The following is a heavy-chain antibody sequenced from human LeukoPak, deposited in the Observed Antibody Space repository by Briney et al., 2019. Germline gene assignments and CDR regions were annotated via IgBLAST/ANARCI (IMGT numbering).Heavy chain of an antibody. CDR1: GYTFTSYG. CDR2: IKPNSGGT. V-gene: IGHV1-2*02. D-gene: IGHD3-10*01. CDR3: ARDYSGSGRLGY. J-gene: IGHJ4*02. Sequence: GASVKVSCKASGYTFTSYGISWVRQAPGQGLEWMGWIKPNSGGTNYAQKFQGRVTMTRDTSISTACMELSSLRSDDTAVYYCARDYSGSGRLGYWGQGTLVTVSS.